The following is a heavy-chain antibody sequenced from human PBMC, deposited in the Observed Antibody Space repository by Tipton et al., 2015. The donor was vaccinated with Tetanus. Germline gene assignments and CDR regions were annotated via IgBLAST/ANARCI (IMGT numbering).Heavy chain of an antibody. CDR1: GYTFTSYS. CDR3: AREGLDLKYSTFHLYFDY. J-gene: IGHJ4*02. Sequence: QSGPEVKKPGASVKVSCKASGYTFTSYSISWVRQAPGQGLEWIGWLSAHTGNTNNAQKLQGRATMTTDTSTHTACMELRSLRSADTAVYYGAREGLDLKYSTFHLYFDYWGQGTLVTVSS. CDR2: LSAHTGNT. V-gene: IGHV1-18*01. D-gene: IGHD3/OR15-3a*01.